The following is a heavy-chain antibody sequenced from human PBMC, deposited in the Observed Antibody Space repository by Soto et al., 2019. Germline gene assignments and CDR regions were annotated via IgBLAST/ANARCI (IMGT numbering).Heavy chain of an antibody. V-gene: IGHV3-15*07. CDR1: GFTFSNAW. CDR3: TILSGGNRDY. J-gene: IGHJ4*02. Sequence: EVQLVESGGGLVKPGGSLRLSCAASGFTFSNAWMNWVRQAPGKGLELVGRIKSKNDGGTTDYAAPVKGRFTISRDDSKNTLYLQMNSLKTEDTAVYYCTILSGGNRDYWGQGTLVTVSS. D-gene: IGHD2-15*01. CDR2: IKSKNDGGTT.